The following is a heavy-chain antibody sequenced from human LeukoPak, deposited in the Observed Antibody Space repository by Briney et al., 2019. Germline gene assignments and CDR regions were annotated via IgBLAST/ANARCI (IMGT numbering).Heavy chain of an antibody. J-gene: IGHJ4*02. Sequence: ASVKVSCKASGYTFTGYYMHWVRQAPGQGLEWMGWINPNNGGTYYAQEFQGRVTMTRDTSISTAYMELSRLRSDDTAVYYCARDRGDIVVVVPARLFDYWGQGTLVTVSS. CDR3: ARDRGDIVVVVPARLFDY. D-gene: IGHD2-15*01. V-gene: IGHV1-2*02. CDR1: GYTFTGYY. CDR2: INPNNGGT.